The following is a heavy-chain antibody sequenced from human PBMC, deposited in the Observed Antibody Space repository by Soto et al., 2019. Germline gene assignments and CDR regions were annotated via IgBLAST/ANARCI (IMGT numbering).Heavy chain of an antibody. CDR2: MNPNRTNT. CDR3: VRGGFLSHDHVIIAPATLGFDP. Sequence: ASVKVSCKASGYTFTTYDINWVRQAPGQGLEWMGWMNPNRTNTGYAEKFQGRVTMTRDTSISTAYMELSSLRYDDTAVYYCVRGGFLSHDHVIIAPATLGFDPWGQGTLVTVS. CDR1: GYTFTTYD. V-gene: IGHV1-8*01. D-gene: IGHD2-2*01. J-gene: IGHJ5*02.